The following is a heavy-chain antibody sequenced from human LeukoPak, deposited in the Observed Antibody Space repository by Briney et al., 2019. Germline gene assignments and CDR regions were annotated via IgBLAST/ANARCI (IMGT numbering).Heavy chain of an antibody. V-gene: IGHV3-7*01. CDR1: GFTFSDFW. CDR3: ARWSGEWWDLKFDY. J-gene: IGHJ4*02. Sequence: GGSLRLSCAASGFTFSDFWMSWVRQAPGKGLQWVANIRQDESLKQYVDSVKGRFTISRDNAKNLLFLQMNSLRVEDTAVYYCARWSGEWWDLKFDYWGQGALVTVSS. D-gene: IGHD2-15*01. CDR2: IRQDESLK.